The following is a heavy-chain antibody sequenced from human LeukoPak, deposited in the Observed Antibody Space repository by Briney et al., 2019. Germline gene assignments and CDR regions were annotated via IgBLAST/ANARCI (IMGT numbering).Heavy chain of an antibody. Sequence: SVKVSCKASGGTFSSYAISWVRQAPGQGLEWMGGIIPIFGTANYAQKFQGRVTMTEDTSTDTAYMELSSLRSEDTAVYYCATTIFGVVYYFDYWGQGTLVTVSS. D-gene: IGHD3-3*01. CDR1: GGTFSSYA. CDR2: IIPIFGTA. V-gene: IGHV1-69*06. CDR3: ATTIFGVVYYFDY. J-gene: IGHJ4*02.